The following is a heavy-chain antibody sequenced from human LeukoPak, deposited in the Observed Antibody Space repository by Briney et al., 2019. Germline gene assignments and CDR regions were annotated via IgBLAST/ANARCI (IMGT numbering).Heavy chain of an antibody. CDR1: GYTFNSYD. J-gene: IGHJ4*02. CDR2: MNSNSGNT. V-gene: IGHV1-8*01. D-gene: IGHD5-18*01. CDR3: ARLYLYSYGYDY. Sequence: GASVKVSCKASGYTFNSYDINWVRQATGQGLEWMGWMNSNSGNTGYAQKFQGRVTMTRNTSISTAYMELSSLRSEDTAVYYCARLYLYSYGYDYWGQGTLVTVSS.